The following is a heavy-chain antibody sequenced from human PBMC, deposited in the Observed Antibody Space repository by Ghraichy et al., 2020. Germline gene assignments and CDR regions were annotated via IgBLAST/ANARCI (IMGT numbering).Heavy chain of an antibody. CDR2: IKQDGSEK. Sequence: GGSLRLSCAASGFTFSSYWMSWVRQAPGKGLEWVANIKQDGSEKYYVDSVKGRFTISRDNAKNSLYLQMNSLRAEDTAVYYCARDWGVDTAMVTVYYFDYWGQGTLVTVSS. V-gene: IGHV3-7*01. J-gene: IGHJ4*02. D-gene: IGHD5-18*01. CDR1: GFTFSSYW. CDR3: ARDWGVDTAMVTVYYFDY.